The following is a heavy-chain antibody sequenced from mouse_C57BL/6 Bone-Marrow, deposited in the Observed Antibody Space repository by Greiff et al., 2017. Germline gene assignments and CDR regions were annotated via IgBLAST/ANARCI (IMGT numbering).Heavy chain of an antibody. CDR1: GYTFTDYE. CDR2: IDPETGGT. D-gene: IGHD1-1*01. V-gene: IGHV1-15*01. J-gene: IGHJ2*01. Sequence: QVQLQQSGAELVRPGASVTLSCKASGYTFTDYEMHWVKQTPVHGLEWIGAIDPETGGTDYNQKFKGKAILTADKSSSTAYMELRSLASEDSAVYYCTRQGRYGSSQYYFDQGGQGTTHTVPS. CDR3: TRQGRYGSSQYYFDQ.